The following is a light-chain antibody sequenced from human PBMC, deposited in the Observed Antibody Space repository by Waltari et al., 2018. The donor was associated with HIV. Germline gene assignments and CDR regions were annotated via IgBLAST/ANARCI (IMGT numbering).Light chain of an antibody. CDR1: SGHRPSA. CDR2: LNSDGSH. J-gene: IGLJ2*01. V-gene: IGLV4-69*01. Sequence: QLVLTQSPSASSSLGASVTLTCPLTSGHRPSAIAWHRQQPEKGPRYLMKLNSDGSHSKGDGIPDRFSGSSSGAERYLTISSLQSEDEADYYCQTWGTGIRVFGGGTKLTVL. CDR3: QTWGTGIRV.